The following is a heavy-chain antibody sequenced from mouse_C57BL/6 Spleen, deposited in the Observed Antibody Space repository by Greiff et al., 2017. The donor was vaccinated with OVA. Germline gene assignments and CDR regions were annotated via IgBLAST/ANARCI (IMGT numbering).Heavy chain of an antibody. D-gene: IGHD3-2*01. CDR2: IDPSDSYT. CDR3: ARCDSSGI. J-gene: IGHJ2*01. Sequence: QVQLQQPGAELVKPGASVKLSCKASGYTFTSYWMQWVKQRPGQGLEWIGKIDPSDSYTNYNQKFKGKATLTVDTSSSTAYMQLSSLTSVDSAVNSCARCDSSGIWGQGTTLTVSS. V-gene: IGHV1-50*01. CDR1: GYTFTSYW.